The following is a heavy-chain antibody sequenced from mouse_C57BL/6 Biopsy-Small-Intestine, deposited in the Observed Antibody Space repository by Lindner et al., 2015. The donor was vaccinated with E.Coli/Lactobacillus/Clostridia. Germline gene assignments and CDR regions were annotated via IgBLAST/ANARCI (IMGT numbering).Heavy chain of an antibody. Sequence: VQLQESGAELMKPGASVKLSCKATGYTFTGYWIEWVKQRPGHGLEWIGDISPGSGSTNYNGKFKGKATLTADKSSSTAYMQLSSLTSEDSAVYFCASLGGSSSWFAYWGQGTLVTVSA. D-gene: IGHD1-1*01. J-gene: IGHJ3*01. CDR3: ASLGGSSSWFAY. V-gene: IGHV1-9*01. CDR2: ISPGSGST. CDR1: GYTFTGYW.